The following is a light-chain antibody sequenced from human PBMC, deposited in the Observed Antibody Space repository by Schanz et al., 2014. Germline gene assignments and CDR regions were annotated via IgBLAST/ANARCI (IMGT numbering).Light chain of an antibody. V-gene: IGLV2-11*01. J-gene: IGLJ2*01. CDR1: SSDVGGYNY. CDR3: SSYAGRYTVI. CDR2: DVS. Sequence: QSVLTQPASVSGSPGQSITISCTGTSSDVGGYNYVSWHQQHPGKAPKLMIYDVSKRPSGVPDRFSGSKSGNTASLTISGLQAEDEADYYCSSYAGRYTVIFGGGTKLTVL.